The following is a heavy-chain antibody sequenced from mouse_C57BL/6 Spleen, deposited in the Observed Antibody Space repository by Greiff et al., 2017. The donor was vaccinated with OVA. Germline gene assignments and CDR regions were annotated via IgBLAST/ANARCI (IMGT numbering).Heavy chain of an antibody. CDR1: GYTFTSYT. J-gene: IGHJ2*01. V-gene: IGHV1-4*01. CDR2: INPSSGYT. D-gene: IGHD2-4*01. Sequence: QVHVKQSGAELARPGASVKMSCKASGYTFTSYTMHWVKQRPGQGLEWIGYINPSSGYTKYNQKFKDKATLTADKSSSTAYMQLSSLTSEDSAVYYCARDYDYDGGYFDYWGQGTTLTVSS. CDR3: ARDYDYDGGYFDY.